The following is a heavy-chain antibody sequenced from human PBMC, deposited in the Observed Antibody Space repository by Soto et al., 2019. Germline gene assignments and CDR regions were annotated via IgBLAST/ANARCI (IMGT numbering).Heavy chain of an antibody. Sequence: SETLSLTGNVSGGSISKFYCAWIRKTAGNGLEWMGRVYATGTTDYNPSLRSRVAMSVDISKKTFSLRLRSVTGADSGVYYCVRDGSKSLRDWFDPWGQGILVTVSS. CDR2: VYATGTT. V-gene: IGHV4-4*07. CDR3: VRDGSKSLRDWFDP. J-gene: IGHJ5*02. CDR1: GGSISKFY.